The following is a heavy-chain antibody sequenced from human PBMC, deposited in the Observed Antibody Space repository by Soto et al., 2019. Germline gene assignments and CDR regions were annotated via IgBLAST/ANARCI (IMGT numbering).Heavy chain of an antibody. J-gene: IGHJ4*01. CDR2: INPNSGGT. V-gene: IGHV1-2*04. D-gene: IGHD6-13*01. CDR3: ARDSGSSRTRFDY. CDR1: GYTFTSYG. Sequence: ASVKVSCKASGYTFTSYGISWVRQAPGQGLEWMGWINPNSGGTNYAQKFQGWVTMTRDTSISTAYMELSRLRSDDTAVYYCARDSGSSRTRFDYWGQEPWSPSPQ.